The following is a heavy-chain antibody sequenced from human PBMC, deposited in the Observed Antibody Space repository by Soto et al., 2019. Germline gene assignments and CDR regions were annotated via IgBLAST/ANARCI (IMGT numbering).Heavy chain of an antibody. CDR1: GCSFINYW. J-gene: IGHJ6*02. CDR2: IYPDDSDT. CDR3: ARGNYAHSYGMDV. D-gene: IGHD1-7*01. Sequence: GAALKISGKGSGCSFINYWIAWVRQMPGKGLEWMGLIYPDDSDTRYSPSFQGQVTISVDKSITTAYLQWSSLKASDTAMYYCARGNYAHSYGMDVWGQGSTVTVSS. V-gene: IGHV5-51*01.